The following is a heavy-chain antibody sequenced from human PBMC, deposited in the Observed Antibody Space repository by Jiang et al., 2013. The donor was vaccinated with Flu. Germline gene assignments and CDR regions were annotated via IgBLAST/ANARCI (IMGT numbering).Heavy chain of an antibody. V-gene: IGHV1-2*04. CDR2: INPNSGGT. CDR3: ARDRRHSYYYDSSGYPLLDY. D-gene: IGHD3-22*01. Sequence: CKASGYTFTGYYMALGCGQAPGQGLEWMGWINPNSGGTNYAQKFQGWVTMTRDTSISTAYMELSRLRSDDTAVYYCARDRRHSYYYDSSGYPLLDYWGQGTLVTVSS. J-gene: IGHJ4*02. CDR1: GYTFTGYY.